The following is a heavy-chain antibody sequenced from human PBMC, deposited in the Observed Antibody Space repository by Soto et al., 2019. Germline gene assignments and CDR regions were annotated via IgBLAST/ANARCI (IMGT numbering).Heavy chain of an antibody. CDR2: IYYSGST. J-gene: IGHJ5*02. CDR1: GGSISSYY. V-gene: IGHV4-59*12. D-gene: IGHD1-20*01. Sequence: SETLSLTCTVSGGSISSYYWSWIRQPPGKGLEWIGYIYYSGSTNYNPSLKSRVTISVDTSKNQFSLKLSSVTAADTAVYYCARGVRDNWNRMNWFDPWGQGTLVTVSS. CDR3: ARGVRDNWNRMNWFDP.